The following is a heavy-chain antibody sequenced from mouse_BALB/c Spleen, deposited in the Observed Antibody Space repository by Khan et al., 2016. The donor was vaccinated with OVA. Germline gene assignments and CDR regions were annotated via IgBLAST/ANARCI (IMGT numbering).Heavy chain of an antibody. CDR1: GYSITSEYA. CDR3: ARKDYYDYDPFAY. D-gene: IGHD2-4*01. Sequence: VQLQQSGPGLVKPSQSLSLTCTVTGYSITSEYAWNWIRQFPGNKLEWMGYINYSGNTRFNPSLKSRTSITRDTSKNQFFLHLNSVTTEDTATYFCARKDYYDYDPFAYWGQGTLVTVSA. V-gene: IGHV3-2*02. J-gene: IGHJ3*01. CDR2: INYSGNT.